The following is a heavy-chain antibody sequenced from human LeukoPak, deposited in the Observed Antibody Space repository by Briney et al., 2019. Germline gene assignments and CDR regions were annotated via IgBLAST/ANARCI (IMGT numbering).Heavy chain of an antibody. J-gene: IGHJ4*02. V-gene: IGHV1-18*01. D-gene: IGHD3-3*01. CDR2: ISAYNGNT. CDR1: GYTFTSYG. CDR3: ARGGFLEWLDYFDY. Sequence: GASVKVACKASGYTFTSYGTGWVRQAPGQGLEWMGWISAYNGNTNYAQKLQGRVTMTTDTSTSTAYMELRSLRSDDTAVYYFARGGFLEWLDYFDYSGQGTLVTVSS.